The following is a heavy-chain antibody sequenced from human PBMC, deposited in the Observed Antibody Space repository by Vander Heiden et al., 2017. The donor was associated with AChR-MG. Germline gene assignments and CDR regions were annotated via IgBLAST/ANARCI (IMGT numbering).Heavy chain of an antibody. CDR3: ARGLDSGSGSRYFYYGIDV. CDR1: GGSSGNDY. CDR2: SNHSAST. D-gene: IGHD6-13*01. V-gene: IGHV4-34*01. Sequence: QVQLQPWCAGPLKPSETLSLTCAVYGGSSGNDYFSWIRQPPGDGLELLGESNHSASTNYNPYIMSRVTMSLDTSKNQLSLCLTSVIAEAKAVYYCARGLDSGSGSRYFYYGIDVWGQVTTVTVS. J-gene: IGHJ6*01.